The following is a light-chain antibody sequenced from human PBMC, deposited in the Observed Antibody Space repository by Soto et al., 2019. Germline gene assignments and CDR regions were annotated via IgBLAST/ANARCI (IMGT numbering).Light chain of an antibody. CDR1: QSVSSY. CDR3: QQRSNGWLT. J-gene: IGKJ4*01. Sequence: EIVLTQSPTTLSLSPGERATHSCRASQSVSSYLAWYQQKPGQAPRLLIYDASNRATGIPARFSGSGSGTDFTLTISSLEPEDFAVYYCQQRSNGWLTFGGGTKVEIK. V-gene: IGKV3-11*01. CDR2: DAS.